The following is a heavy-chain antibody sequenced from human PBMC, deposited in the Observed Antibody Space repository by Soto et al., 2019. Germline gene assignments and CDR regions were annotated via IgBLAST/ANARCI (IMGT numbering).Heavy chain of an antibody. D-gene: IGHD5-12*01. CDR2: MNPNSGNT. CDR1: GYTFTSYD. CDR3: ARDKVGMVAY. J-gene: IGHJ4*02. Sequence: QVQLVQSGAEVKKPGASVKVSCKASGYTFTSYDINWVRQATGQGLEWMGWMNPNSGNTGYAQKFXXRVTMPRNTSISTASTELSSLRSEGTAVYYCARDKVGMVAYWGQGTLVTVSS. V-gene: IGHV1-8*01.